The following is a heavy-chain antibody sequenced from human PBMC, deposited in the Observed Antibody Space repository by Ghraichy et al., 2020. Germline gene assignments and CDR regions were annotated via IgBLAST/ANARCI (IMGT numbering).Heavy chain of an antibody. CDR3: ARGHSSGWRNFDS. CDR1: GFTFSDHY. D-gene: IGHD6-19*01. CDR2: IRNKANSHST. V-gene: IGHV3-72*01. Sequence: GGSLRLSCAASGFTFSDHYMDWVRQAPGKGLEWVGRIRNKANSHSTEYAASVKGRFTISRDDSQNSLYLQMNSLKTEDTAVYYCARGHSSGWRNFDSWGQGPLVTVSS. J-gene: IGHJ4*02.